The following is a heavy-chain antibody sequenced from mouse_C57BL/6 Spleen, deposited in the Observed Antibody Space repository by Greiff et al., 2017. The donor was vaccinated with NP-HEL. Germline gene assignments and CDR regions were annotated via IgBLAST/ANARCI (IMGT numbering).Heavy chain of an antibody. CDR1: GYTFTNYW. V-gene: IGHV1-63*01. CDR2: IYPGGGYT. J-gene: IGHJ4*01. Sequence: QVQLQQSGAELVRPGTSVKMSCKASGYTFTNYWIGWAKQRPGHGLEWIGDIYPGGGYTNYNEKFKGKATLTADKSSSTAYMQFSSLTSEDSAIXYCARYGYGSSYDAMDYWGQGTSVTVSS. CDR3: ARYGYGSSYDAMDY. D-gene: IGHD1-1*01.